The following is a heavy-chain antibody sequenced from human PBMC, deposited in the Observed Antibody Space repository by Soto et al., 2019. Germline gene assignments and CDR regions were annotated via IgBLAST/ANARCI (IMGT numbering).Heavy chain of an antibody. Sequence: QVQLVQSGAEVKKPGSSVKVSCKASGGTFSSYSINWVRQAPGQGLEWMGEIIPIFGTANYAQKFQGRVTIAADESTSTAYMELSRLRSEDTAVYYCARDGGRHSGGIGYWGQGTLVTVSS. CDR3: ARDGGRHSGGIGY. V-gene: IGHV1-69*01. D-gene: IGHD1-26*01. CDR2: IIPIFGTA. CDR1: GGTFSSYS. J-gene: IGHJ4*02.